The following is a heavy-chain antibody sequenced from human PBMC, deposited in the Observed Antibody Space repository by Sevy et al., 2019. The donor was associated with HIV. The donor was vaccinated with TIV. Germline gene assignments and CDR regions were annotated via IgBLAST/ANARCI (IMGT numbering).Heavy chain of an antibody. D-gene: IGHD6-13*01. CDR3: ATHAGIAAAGRVFDY. V-gene: IGHV3-72*01. CDR1: GFTFSDHY. J-gene: IGHJ4*02. Sequence: GGSLRLSCVASGFTFSDHYMEWVRQAPGKGLEWVGRTRNKADGYTTEYAAYVKGRFTISRDESKNSLYVQMNSLKAEDTAGYYCATHAGIAAAGRVFDYWGQGTLVTVSS. CDR2: TRNKADGYTT.